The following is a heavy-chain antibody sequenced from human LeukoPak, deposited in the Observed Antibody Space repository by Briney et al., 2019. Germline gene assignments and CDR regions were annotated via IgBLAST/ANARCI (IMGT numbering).Heavy chain of an antibody. CDR1: GFTFSRNG. CDR2: IPHDGTNK. CDR3: ARDFGAR. Sequence: PGGSLRLSCAASGFTFSRNGMHWVRQAPGKGLEWVAVIPHDGTNKYHADSVKGRFTISRDNAKNSLYLQMNSLRAEDTAVYYCARDFGARWGQGTLVTVSS. D-gene: IGHD3-10*01. V-gene: IGHV3-30*03. J-gene: IGHJ4*02.